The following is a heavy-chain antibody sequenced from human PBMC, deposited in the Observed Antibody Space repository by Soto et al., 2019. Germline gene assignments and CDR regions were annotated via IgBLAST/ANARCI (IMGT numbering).Heavy chain of an antibody. J-gene: IGHJ6*02. CDR3: ARDEVVVAAIDGGYYYGMDV. CDR1: GGSISSGDYY. D-gene: IGHD2-15*01. V-gene: IGHV4-30-4*01. CDR2: IYYSGST. Sequence: PSETLSLTCTVSGGSISSGDYYWSWIRQPPGKGLEWIGYIYYSGSTYYNPSLKSRVTISVDTSKNQFSLKLSSVTAADTAVYYCARDEVVVAAIDGGYYYGMDVWGQGTTVTVS.